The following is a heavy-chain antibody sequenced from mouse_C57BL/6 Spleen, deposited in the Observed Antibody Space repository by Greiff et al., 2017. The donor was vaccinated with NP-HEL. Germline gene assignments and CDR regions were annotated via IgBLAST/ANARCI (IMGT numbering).Heavy chain of an antibody. CDR2: IYPRSGNT. V-gene: IGHV1-81*01. CDR1: GYTFTSYG. J-gene: IGHJ2*01. Sequence: VKLMESGAELARPGASVKLSCKASGYTFTSYGISWVKQRTGQGLEWIGEIYPRSGNTYYNEKFKGKATLTADKSSSTAYMELRSLTSEDSAVYFCARSIIITTVVATDYFDYWGQGTTLTVSS. D-gene: IGHD1-1*01. CDR3: ARSIIITTVVATDYFDY.